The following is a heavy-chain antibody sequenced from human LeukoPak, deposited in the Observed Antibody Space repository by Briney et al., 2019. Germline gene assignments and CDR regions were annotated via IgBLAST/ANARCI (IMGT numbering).Heavy chain of an antibody. J-gene: IGHJ5*02. Sequence: SETLSLTCTVSGGSISSGGYYWSWIRQHPGKGLEWIGYIYHSGSTYYNPSLKSRVTISVDRSKNQFSLKLSSVTAADTAVYYCARVAAAGISDWFDPWGQGTLVTVSS. V-gene: IGHV4-30-2*01. D-gene: IGHD6-13*01. CDR3: ARVAAAGISDWFDP. CDR1: GGSISSGGYY. CDR2: IYHSGST.